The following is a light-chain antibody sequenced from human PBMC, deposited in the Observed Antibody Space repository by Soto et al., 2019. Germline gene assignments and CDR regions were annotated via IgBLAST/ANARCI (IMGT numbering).Light chain of an antibody. V-gene: IGLV2-8*01. Sequence: QSALTQPPSASGSPGQSVTISCTGTISDVGDYNYVSWYQQHPGRAPKLLIYEVSQRPSGVPARFSGSKSGNTASLTVSGLQAEDEADYYCCSYAGSNIVTFGGGTKVTVL. CDR3: CSYAGSNIVT. CDR1: ISDVGDYNY. CDR2: EVS. J-gene: IGLJ2*01.